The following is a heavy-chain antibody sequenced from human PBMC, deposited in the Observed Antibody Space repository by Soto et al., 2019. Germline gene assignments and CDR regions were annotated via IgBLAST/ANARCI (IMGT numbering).Heavy chain of an antibody. Sequence: SETLSLTCTVSGASVSNEIYYWNWIRQPPGKGLEWIGYIYYSGSTNYKSSLKTRVTLSLDTSKNQFSLNLNSVTAADTAVYYCARGREDNYYGMDVWSQGTTVTVSS. V-gene: IGHV4-61*01. CDR3: ARGREDNYYGMDV. CDR1: GASVSNEIYY. J-gene: IGHJ6*01. CDR2: IYYSGST.